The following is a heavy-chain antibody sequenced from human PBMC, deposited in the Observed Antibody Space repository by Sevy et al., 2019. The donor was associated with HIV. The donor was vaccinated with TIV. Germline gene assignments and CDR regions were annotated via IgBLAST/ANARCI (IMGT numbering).Heavy chain of an antibody. J-gene: IGHJ3*02. V-gene: IGHV3-21*01. CDR3: ARDRRELSYDSSGYSDTFDI. CDR2: ISSSSNYI. D-gene: IGHD3-22*01. Sequence: GGSLRLSCRVSGFSFQYSMNWVRQAPGKGLEWVSSISSSSNYIYYADSLKGRFTVSRDNAKNSGYLQMNSLRAEDTAVYYCARDRRELSYDSSGYSDTFDIWGQGTLVTVS. CDR1: GFSFQYS.